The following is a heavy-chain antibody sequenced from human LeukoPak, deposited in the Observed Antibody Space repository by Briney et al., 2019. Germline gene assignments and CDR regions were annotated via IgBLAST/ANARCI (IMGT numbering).Heavy chain of an antibody. D-gene: IGHD6-13*01. J-gene: IGHJ4*02. Sequence: ASVKVSCKASGYTFAGYYMRWVRQAPGQGLEWMGWINPNSGGTNYAQKFQGRVTMTRDTSISTAYMELSRLRSDDTAVYYCAVSGYSSSWPTEDFDYWGQGTLVTVSS. CDR1: GYTFAGYY. CDR2: INPNSGGT. CDR3: AVSGYSSSWPTEDFDY. V-gene: IGHV1-2*02.